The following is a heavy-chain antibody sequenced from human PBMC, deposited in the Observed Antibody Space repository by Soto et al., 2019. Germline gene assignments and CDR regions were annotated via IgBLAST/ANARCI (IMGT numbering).Heavy chain of an antibody. CDR2: IKSKGDTT. CDR1: GFTFSDYG. V-gene: IGHV3-64*04. J-gene: IGHJ6*02. CDR3: ARGHDFWSGYSYYYGMYV. Sequence: GGSLRLSCSAFGFTFSDYGMHWVRQAAGKGLEFVSAIKSKGDTTYYADSVRGRFTISRDNSKNTLYLQMNSLRADDTAVYLCARGHDFWSGYSYYYGMYVWGQGTTVTVSS. D-gene: IGHD3-3*01.